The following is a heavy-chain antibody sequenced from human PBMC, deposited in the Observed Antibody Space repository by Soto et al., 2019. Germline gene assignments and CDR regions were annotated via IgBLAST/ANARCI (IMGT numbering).Heavy chain of an antibody. Sequence: PGGSLRLSCAASGFTFSSYSMNWVRQAPGKGLEWVSYISSSSSTIYYADSVKGRFTISRDNAKNSLYLQMNSLRDEDTAVYYCARDVSYYYGSGSPPPGRWFDPWGQGTLVTVSS. D-gene: IGHD3-10*01. J-gene: IGHJ5*02. CDR2: ISSSSSTI. CDR3: ARDVSYYYGSGSPPPGRWFDP. V-gene: IGHV3-48*02. CDR1: GFTFSSYS.